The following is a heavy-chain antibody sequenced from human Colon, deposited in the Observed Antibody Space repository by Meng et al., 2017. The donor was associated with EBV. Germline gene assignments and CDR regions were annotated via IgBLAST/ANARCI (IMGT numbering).Heavy chain of an antibody. V-gene: IGHV4/OR15-8*02. J-gene: IGHJ5*02. CDR3: ARDYYAAGFVFDL. CDR2: ISHSGTT. D-gene: IGHD3-10*01. CDR1: GGVSDSDKW. Sequence: RDSGQGLVEPSGIKCITCVGSGGVSDSDKWWKCVRQASGNGLGGSGEISHSGTTNYNPYLKRRVTISIDKSKNQFSLKLTSVTAADTAVYYCARDYYAAGFVFDLWGQGTLVTVSS.